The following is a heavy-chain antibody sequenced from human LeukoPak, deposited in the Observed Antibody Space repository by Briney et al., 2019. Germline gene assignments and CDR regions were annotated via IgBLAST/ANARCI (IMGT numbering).Heavy chain of an antibody. V-gene: IGHV4-59*01. CDR1: GGSFSGYY. J-gene: IGHJ3*02. D-gene: IGHD2-15*01. CDR2: IYYSGST. Sequence: SETLSLTCAVYGGSFSGYYWSWIRQPPGKGLEWIGYIYYSGSTNYNPSLKSRVTISVDTSKNQFSLKLSSVTAADTAVYYCAREGQYCSGGSCYDSDAFDIWGQGTMVTVSS. CDR3: AREGQYCSGGSCYDSDAFDI.